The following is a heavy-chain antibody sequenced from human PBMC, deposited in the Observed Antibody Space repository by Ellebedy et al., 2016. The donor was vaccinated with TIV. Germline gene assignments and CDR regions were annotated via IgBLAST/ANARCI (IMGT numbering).Heavy chain of an antibody. V-gene: IGHV4-59*08. Sequence: MPSETLSLTCIVSGSSISGYYWSWIRQPPGQGLEYIGHIHYSVNSDYNPSLKSRLIISVDASKNQFSLRLRSVTAADTAVYYCARLPSNYGRQLRMDVWGQGATVTVSS. D-gene: IGHD3-10*01. J-gene: IGHJ6*02. CDR1: GSSISGYY. CDR2: IHYSVNS. CDR3: ARLPSNYGRQLRMDV.